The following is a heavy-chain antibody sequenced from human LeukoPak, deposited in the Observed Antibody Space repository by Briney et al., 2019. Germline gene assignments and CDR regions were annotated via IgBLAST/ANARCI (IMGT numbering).Heavy chain of an antibody. V-gene: IGHV4-39*07. CDR3: ARLCRSWYEDY. CDR2: IYYSGST. D-gene: IGHD6-13*01. CDR1: GDSINRTGHY. J-gene: IGHJ4*02. Sequence: SETLSLTCTVSGDSINRTGHYWGWIRQPPGKGLEWIGNIYYSGSTYYNPSLKSRVTISVDTSNNQFSLRLSSVTAADTAVYYCARLCRSWYEDYWGQGTLVTGSS.